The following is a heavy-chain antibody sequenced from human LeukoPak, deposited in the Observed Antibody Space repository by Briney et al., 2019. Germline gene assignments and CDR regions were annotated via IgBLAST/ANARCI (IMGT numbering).Heavy chain of an antibody. V-gene: IGHV4-34*01. CDR2: INHSGST. J-gene: IGHJ6*02. Sequence: SETLSLTCAVYGESLSGYYWSWIREPPGKGLEWIGEINHSGSTNYNPSLKSRVTISVDTSKNQFYLKLSSVTAADTAVYYCARGHPRSSGWLYYYYGMDVWGQGTTVTVSS. CDR1: GESLSGYY. D-gene: IGHD6-19*01. CDR3: ARGHPRSSGWLYYYYGMDV.